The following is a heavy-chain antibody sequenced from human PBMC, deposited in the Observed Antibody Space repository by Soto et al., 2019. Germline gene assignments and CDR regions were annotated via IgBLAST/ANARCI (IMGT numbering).Heavy chain of an antibody. CDR3: AKVVYERSVTDALDI. V-gene: IGHV3-23*01. CDR2: ITVDGGST. CDR1: GFTFNTFA. D-gene: IGHD3-22*01. Sequence: EAQLLESGGGLVQPGGSLRLSCAASGFTFNTFALTWVRQAPGKGLEWVSSITVDGGSTYYVDSVKGRFTVSSDNSKRTLYLQMDSLRAEDTAVYYCAKVVYERSVTDALDIWGQGTMVTVSS. J-gene: IGHJ3*02.